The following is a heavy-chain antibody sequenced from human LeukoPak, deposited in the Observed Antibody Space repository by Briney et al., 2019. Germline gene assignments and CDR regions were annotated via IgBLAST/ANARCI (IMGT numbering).Heavy chain of an antibody. J-gene: IGHJ4*02. D-gene: IGHD3-10*01. CDR1: GFTFSSYG. CDR3: AKDRTGYGSGRRWDFDY. Sequence: PGGSLRLSCAASGFTFSSYGMSWVRQAPGKGLEWVSAISGSGGSTYYADSVKGRFTISRDNSKNTLYLQMNSLRAEDTAVYYCAKDRTGYGSGRRWDFDYWGQGTLVTVSS. V-gene: IGHV3-23*01. CDR2: ISGSGGST.